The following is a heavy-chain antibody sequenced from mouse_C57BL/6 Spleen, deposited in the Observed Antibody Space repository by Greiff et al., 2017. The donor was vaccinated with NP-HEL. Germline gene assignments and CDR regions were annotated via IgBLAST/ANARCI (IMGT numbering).Heavy chain of an antibody. J-gene: IGHJ1*03. CDR1: GFTFSSYA. CDR2: ISSGGDYI. V-gene: IGHV5-9-1*02. Sequence: EVKVVESGEGLVKPGGSLKLSCAASGFTFSSYAMSWVRQTPEKRLEWVAYISSGGDYIYYADTVKGRFTISRDNARNTLYLQMSSLKSEDTAMYYCTRGGNLWYFDVWGTGTTVTVSS. D-gene: IGHD1-1*02. CDR3: TRGGNLWYFDV.